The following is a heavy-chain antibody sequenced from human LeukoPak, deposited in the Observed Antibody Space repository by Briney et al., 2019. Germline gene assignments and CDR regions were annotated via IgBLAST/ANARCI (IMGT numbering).Heavy chain of an antibody. CDR3: VKDRTGNYVAWFDP. J-gene: IGHJ5*02. Sequence: NSGGSLRLSCAASGFTFSSYSMNWVRQAPGKGLEWVSSISSSSSYIYYADSVKGRFTISRDNAKNSLYLQMNSLRAEDAAVYYCVKDRTGNYVAWFDPWGQGTLVTVPS. CDR1: GFTFSSYS. D-gene: IGHD4-11*01. V-gene: IGHV3-21*04. CDR2: ISSSSSYI.